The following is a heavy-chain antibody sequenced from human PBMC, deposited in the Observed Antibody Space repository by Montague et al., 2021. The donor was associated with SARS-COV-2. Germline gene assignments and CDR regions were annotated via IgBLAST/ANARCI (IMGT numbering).Heavy chain of an antibody. CDR3: ARDMWFGELQFFDY. J-gene: IGHJ4*02. CDR2: ISSSSSYI. V-gene: IGHV3-21*01. Sequence: SLRLSFSASGFPFSSYSMNWVRQAPGKGLEWVSSISSSSSYIYYADSGKGRFTISRDNAKNSLYLQMNSLRAEDTAVYYCARDMWFGELQFFDYWGQGTLVTVSS. D-gene: IGHD3-10*01. CDR1: GFPFSSYS.